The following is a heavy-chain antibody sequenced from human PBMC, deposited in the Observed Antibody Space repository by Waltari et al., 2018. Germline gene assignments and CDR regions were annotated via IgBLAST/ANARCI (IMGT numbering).Heavy chain of an antibody. CDR1: GYSISSGYY. Sequence: QVQLQESGPGLVKPSETLSLTCNVSGYSISSGYYWGWIRQVPGKGLECIGSTDHSGSAYYNPSLKSRVTISVDTSKNQFFLKLSSVTAADTAVYYCARSGGNWFFDLWGRGTLVTVSS. CDR2: TDHSGSA. V-gene: IGHV4-38-2*02. D-gene: IGHD1-26*01. J-gene: IGHJ2*01. CDR3: ARSGGNWFFDL.